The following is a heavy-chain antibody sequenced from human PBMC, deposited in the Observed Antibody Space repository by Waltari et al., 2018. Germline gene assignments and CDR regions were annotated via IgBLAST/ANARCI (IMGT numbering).Heavy chain of an antibody. Sequence: QVKLMESGGGVVKRGGSLRLSCRTPAFIFGRYGIHWVRQAPGKGLEWVAFVQNDVGKRYYADSVKGRFTFSRDNLQETLFLQMSGLTAEDTATYYCVRAPSGTYRPLYLQYWGQGTQVTVSS. CDR3: VRAPSGTYRPLYLQY. CDR2: VQNDVGKR. D-gene: IGHD1-1*01. J-gene: IGHJ1*01. CDR1: AFIFGRYG. V-gene: IGHV3-30*02.